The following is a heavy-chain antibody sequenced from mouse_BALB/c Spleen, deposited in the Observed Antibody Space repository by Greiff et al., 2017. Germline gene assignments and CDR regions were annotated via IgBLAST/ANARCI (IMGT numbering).Heavy chain of an antibody. CDR2: FYPGSGSI. Sequence: QVQLKESGAELVKPGASVKLSCKASGYTFTEYIIHWVKQRSGQGLEWIGWFYPGSGSIKYNEKFKDKATLTADKSSSTVYMELSRLTSEDSAVYFCARHEDRRWLLRAMDYWGQGTSVTVSS. CDR1: GYTFTEYI. D-gene: IGHD2-3*01. J-gene: IGHJ4*01. CDR3: ARHEDRRWLLRAMDY. V-gene: IGHV1-62-2*01.